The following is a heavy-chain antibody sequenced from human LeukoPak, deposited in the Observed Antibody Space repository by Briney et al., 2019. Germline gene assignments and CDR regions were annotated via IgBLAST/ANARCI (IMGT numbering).Heavy chain of an antibody. V-gene: IGHV4-39*01. D-gene: IGHD2-15*01. Sequence: SETLSLTCTVSGGSISSSSYYWGWIRQPPGKGLEWIGSIYYSGSTYYNPSLKSRVTISVDTSKNQFSLKLSSVTAADTAVYYCARHRGFGAVGYCSGGSCYDFDYWGQGTLVTVSS. CDR2: IYYSGST. J-gene: IGHJ4*02. CDR3: ARHRGFGAVGYCSGGSCYDFDY. CDR1: GGSISSSSYY.